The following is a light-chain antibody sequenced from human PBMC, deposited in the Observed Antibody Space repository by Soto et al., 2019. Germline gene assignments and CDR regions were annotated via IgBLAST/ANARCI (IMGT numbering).Light chain of an antibody. CDR1: STDVGGYNY. J-gene: IGLJ1*01. CDR3: GSYTSTDTPFV. Sequence: SALAQPSSVSGSPGQSITISCTGTSTDVGGYNYVSWYQHHPGKGPKLIIYEVNNRPSGVSDRFSGSKSGNKASLTISNLEAEGESDYYCGSYTSTDTPFVFGTGTKVTVL. V-gene: IGLV2-14*01. CDR2: EVN.